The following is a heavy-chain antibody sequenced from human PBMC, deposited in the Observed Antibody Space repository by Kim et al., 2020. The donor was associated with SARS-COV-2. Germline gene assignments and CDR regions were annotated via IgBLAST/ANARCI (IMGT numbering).Heavy chain of an antibody. CDR1: GFTFSSYA. CDR2: ISNSDGST. J-gene: IGHJ4*02. V-gene: IGHV3-23*01. Sequence: GGSLRLSCAASGFTFSSYAMSWVRQAPGKGLEWVSTISNSDGSTYYADSVKGRFIISRDNSKNTLYLQTNSLRAEDTAVYYCANWGGERFYDRSGYYSYFDYWGQGTLVTVSS. D-gene: IGHD3-22*01. CDR3: ANWGGERFYDRSGYYSYFDY.